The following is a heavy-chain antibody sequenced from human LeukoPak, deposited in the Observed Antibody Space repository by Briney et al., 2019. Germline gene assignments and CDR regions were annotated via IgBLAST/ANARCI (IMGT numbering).Heavy chain of an antibody. D-gene: IGHD6-19*01. CDR1: GYTFTGYY. V-gene: IGHV1-2*02. CDR2: INPNGGDT. Sequence: ASVKVSCKASGYTFTGYYMHWVRQAPGQGLEWMGWINPNGGDTNYAQKFQGRVTMTRDTSISTAYMELSRLRSDDTAVYYCARDKSGNSGWYSYFDYWGQGTLVTVSS. J-gene: IGHJ4*02. CDR3: ARDKSGNSGWYSYFDY.